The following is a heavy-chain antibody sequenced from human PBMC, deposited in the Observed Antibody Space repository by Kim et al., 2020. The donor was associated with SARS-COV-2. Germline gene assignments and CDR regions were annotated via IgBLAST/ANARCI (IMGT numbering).Heavy chain of an antibody. J-gene: IGHJ4*02. Sequence: GGSLRLSCAASGFTFSSYSMNWVRQAPGKGLEWVSYISSSSSTIYYADSVKGRFTISRDNAKNSLYLQMNSLRDEDTAVYYCARDSSYGPDHYYDSSGYVFDYWGQGTLVTVSS. CDR3: ARDSSYGPDHYYDSSGYVFDY. CDR2: ISSSSSTI. CDR1: GFTFSSYS. V-gene: IGHV3-48*02. D-gene: IGHD3-22*01.